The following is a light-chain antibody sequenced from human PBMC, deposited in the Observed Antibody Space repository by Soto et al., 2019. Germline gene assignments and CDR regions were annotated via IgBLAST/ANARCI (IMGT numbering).Light chain of an antibody. CDR1: QSVSSN. J-gene: IGKJ1*01. V-gene: IGKV3-15*01. Sequence: EIVMTQSPATLSVSPGERATLSCRASQSVSSNLAWYQQKPGQAPRIIIYGASTRATGIPARFSVSVSGTECTLTISSLKYEDFSVYYCQQYNNWTWTFGQGTKVDIK. CDR2: GAS. CDR3: QQYNNWTWT.